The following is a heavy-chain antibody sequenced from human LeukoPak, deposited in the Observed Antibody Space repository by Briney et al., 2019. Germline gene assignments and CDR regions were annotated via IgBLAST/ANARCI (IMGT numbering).Heavy chain of an antibody. CDR3: AKDLDSSSWYSPVDH. J-gene: IGHJ4*02. CDR2: IRYDGSNK. V-gene: IGHV3-30*02. Sequence: GGSLRLSCAASGFTFSSYGIHWVRQAPGKGLEWVAFIRYDGSNKYYADSVKGRFTISRGNSKNTLYVQMNSLRAEDTAVYYCAKDLDSSSWYSPVDHWGQGTLVTVSS. CDR1: GFTFSSYG. D-gene: IGHD6-13*01.